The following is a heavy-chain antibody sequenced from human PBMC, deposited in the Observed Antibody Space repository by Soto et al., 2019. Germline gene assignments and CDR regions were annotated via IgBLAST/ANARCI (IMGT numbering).Heavy chain of an antibody. J-gene: IGHJ5*02. CDR2: IRGSGGRT. V-gene: IGHV3-23*01. Sequence: GGSLRLSCAASGFAFYNYPMNWVRQAPGKGLEWVSAIRGSGGRTFYADSVQGRLTISRDNSKNTLYLQMNSLRAEDTAVYYCARDRVSGSYAGPWFDPWGQRTLVTVSS. D-gene: IGHD1-26*01. CDR1: GFAFYNYP. CDR3: ARDRVSGSYAGPWFDP.